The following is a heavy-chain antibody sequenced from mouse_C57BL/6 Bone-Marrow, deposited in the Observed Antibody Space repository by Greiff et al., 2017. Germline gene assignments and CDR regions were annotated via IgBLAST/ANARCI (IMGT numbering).Heavy chain of an antibody. Sequence: EVKVEESGGGLVQPGGSMKLSCVASGFTFSNYWMNLVRQSPEKGLEWVAQIRLKSDNYANHYAESVKGMFTISRDDSKSSVYLKMNNLSAEDTVIYYCACLLFAYWGQGTLVTVSA. D-gene: IGHD2-10*01. CDR2: IRLKSDNYAN. J-gene: IGHJ3*01. CDR3: ACLLFAY. V-gene: IGHV6-3*01. CDR1: GFTFSNYW.